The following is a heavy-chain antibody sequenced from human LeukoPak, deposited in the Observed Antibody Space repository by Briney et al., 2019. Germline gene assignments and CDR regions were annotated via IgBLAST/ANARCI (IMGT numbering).Heavy chain of an antibody. CDR2: IYYSGNT. CDR3: ARAGGRDFHFDS. V-gene: IGHV4-4*02. D-gene: IGHD5-12*01. Sequence: TTSETLSLTCAVSGDSITNSYWWTWVRQSPGKGLEWVGEIYYSGNTNYNPSLKSRVTMSVDKSKNQFSLKLSSVTAADTAFYYCARAGGRDFHFDSWGQGTLVTVSS. CDR1: GDSITNSYW. J-gene: IGHJ4*02.